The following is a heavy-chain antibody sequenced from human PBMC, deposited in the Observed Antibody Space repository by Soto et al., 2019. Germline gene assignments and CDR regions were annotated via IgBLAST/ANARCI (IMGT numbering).Heavy chain of an antibody. Sequence: SETLSLTCIVSGCSINSDGYYWSWIGQLPGEGLESIGYIYNSGSTSYNPSLRSRVTISLDTSKNQFSLKLTSVTAADTAVYYCARDAIWNDSAIDIWGRGTLVTV. CDR3: ARDAIWNDSAIDI. CDR2: IYNSGST. V-gene: IGHV4-31*03. J-gene: IGHJ3*02. D-gene: IGHD1-1*01. CDR1: GCSINSDGYY.